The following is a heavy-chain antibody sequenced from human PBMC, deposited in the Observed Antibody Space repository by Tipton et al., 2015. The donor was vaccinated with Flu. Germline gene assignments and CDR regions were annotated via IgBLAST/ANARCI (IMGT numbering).Heavy chain of an antibody. CDR2: IYPTGGGT. CDR1: GYTFTSYN. D-gene: IGHD3-10*01. J-gene: IGHJ4*02. Sequence: QLVQSGAEVKKPGASVKLSCKASGYTFTSYNMHWVRQAPGQGLEWMGIIYPTGGGTYYAQKFQGRVTMTRDRSTSTVYMELSSLRSEDTALYYCARDGGSESYSCDIWGQGTLVTVSS. V-gene: IGHV1-46*01. CDR3: ARDGGSESYSCDI.